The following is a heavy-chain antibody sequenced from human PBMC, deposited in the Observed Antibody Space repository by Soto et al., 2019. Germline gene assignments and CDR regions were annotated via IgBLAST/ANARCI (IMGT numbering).Heavy chain of an antibody. Sequence: SVKVSCKASGYIFTNYGVTWVRQAPGQGLEWMGGIIPIFGTANYAQKFQGRVTITADESTSTAYMELSSLRSEDTAVYYCASKYYDFWSGPSYGMDVWGQGTTVTVSS. V-gene: IGHV1-69*13. CDR1: GYIFTNYG. D-gene: IGHD3-3*01. CDR2: IIPIFGTA. CDR3: ASKYYDFWSGPSYGMDV. J-gene: IGHJ6*02.